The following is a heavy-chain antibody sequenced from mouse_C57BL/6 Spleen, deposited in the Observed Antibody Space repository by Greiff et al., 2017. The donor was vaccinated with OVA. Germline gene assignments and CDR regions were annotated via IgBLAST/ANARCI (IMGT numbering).Heavy chain of an antibody. J-gene: IGHJ2*01. CDR1: GYAFSSSW. CDR2: IYPGDGDT. CDR3: AREGTYDYDTFDY. D-gene: IGHD2-4*01. Sequence: QVQLQQSGPELVKPGASVKISCKASGYAFSSSWMNWVKQRPGKGLEWIGRIYPGDGDTNYNGKFKGKATLTADKSASTAYMQLSSLTSEDSAVYFCAREGTYDYDTFDYWGQGTTLTVSS. V-gene: IGHV1-82*01.